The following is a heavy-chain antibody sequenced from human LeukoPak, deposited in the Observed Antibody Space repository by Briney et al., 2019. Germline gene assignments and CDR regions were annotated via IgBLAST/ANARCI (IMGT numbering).Heavy chain of an antibody. D-gene: IGHD2-21*01. CDR2: ISSSTSYI. Sequence: GGSLRLSCAASGFTFSTYSTNWVRQAPGRGLEWVSSISSSTSYIYYADSVKGRFTISRDNAKNSLYLQMNSLRAVDTAVYYCARVGDFYAMDVWGQGTTVTVSS. V-gene: IGHV3-21*01. J-gene: IGHJ6*02. CDR3: ARVGDFYAMDV. CDR1: GFTFSTYS.